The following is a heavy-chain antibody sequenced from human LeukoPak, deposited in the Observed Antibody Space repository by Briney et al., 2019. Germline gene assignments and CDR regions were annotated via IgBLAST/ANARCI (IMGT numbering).Heavy chain of an antibody. D-gene: IGHD1-26*01. CDR1: GYTFTGYY. CDR2: INPNSGGT. J-gene: IGHJ4*02. CDR3: ARDHFVGAGPFDY. V-gene: IGHV1-2*02. Sequence: ASVKVSCKASGYTFTGYYMQWVRQAPGQGLEWMVWINPNSGGTNYAQKFQGRVTMTRDTSSSTAYMELSRLRSDDTAVCYCARDHFVGAGPFDYWGQGTLVTVSS.